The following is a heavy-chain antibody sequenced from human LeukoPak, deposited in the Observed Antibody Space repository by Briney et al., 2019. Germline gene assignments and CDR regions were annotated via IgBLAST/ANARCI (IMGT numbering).Heavy chain of an antibody. CDR1: GGSISTYY. D-gene: IGHD3-10*01. Sequence: PSETLSLTCTVSGGSISTYYWNWIRQPPGKGLEWIGYVYYSGRTNYNPSLKSRVTISVDTSKNQFSLKLSSVTAADTAVYYCARDTMVRGVMWFDPWGQGTLVTVSS. CDR3: ARDTMVRGVMWFDP. J-gene: IGHJ5*02. V-gene: IGHV4-59*12. CDR2: VYYSGRT.